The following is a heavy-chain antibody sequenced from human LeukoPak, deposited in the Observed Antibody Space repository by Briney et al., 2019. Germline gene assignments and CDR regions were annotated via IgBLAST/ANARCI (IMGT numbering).Heavy chain of an antibody. CDR3: ARVPTGHIVVVTEYYFDY. CDR2: IIPIFGTA. Sequence: SVKVSCKASGYTFTSYAISWVRQAPGQGLEWMGGIIPIFGTANYAQKFQGRVTITADESTSTAYMELSSLRSEDTAVYYCARVPTGHIVVVTEYYFDYWGQGTLVTVSS. J-gene: IGHJ4*02. V-gene: IGHV1-69*13. CDR1: GYTFTSYA. D-gene: IGHD2-21*02.